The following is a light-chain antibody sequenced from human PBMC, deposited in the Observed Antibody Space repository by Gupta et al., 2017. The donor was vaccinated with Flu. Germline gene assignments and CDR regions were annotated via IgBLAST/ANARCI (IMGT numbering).Light chain of an antibody. Sequence: EIVMTQSPGTLSVSPGERATLSCRASQSVSSKLAWYHHKRGQAPRLLIYGASTRASGIPARFSGSGSGTEFTLTISSLQSEDFAVYHCQQYNDWPLSFGGGTKVEIK. V-gene: IGKV3-15*01. CDR2: GAS. J-gene: IGKJ4*01. CDR3: QQYNDWPLS. CDR1: QSVSSK.